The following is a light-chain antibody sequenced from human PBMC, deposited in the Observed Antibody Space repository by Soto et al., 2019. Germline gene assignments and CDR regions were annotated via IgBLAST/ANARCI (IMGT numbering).Light chain of an antibody. J-gene: IGKJ3*01. CDR3: QQRSTWPPFS. Sequence: EIVLTQSPGTLSLSPGKIATLYCMAIDSVSISYLAWYPPKLGQPPRLLIYDASNRATGIPVRFSGSGSGTDFTLTIRSLEPEDFAVYYCQQRSTWPPFSFGPGTKGDIK. CDR2: DAS. V-gene: IGKV3D-20*02. CDR1: DSVSISY.